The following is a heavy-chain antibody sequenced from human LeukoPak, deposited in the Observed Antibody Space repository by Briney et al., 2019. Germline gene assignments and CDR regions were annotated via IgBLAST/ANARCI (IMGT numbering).Heavy chain of an antibody. CDR1: GGSFSGYY. Sequence: SETLSLTCAVYGGSFSGYYWSWIRQPPGKGLEWIGEINHSGSTNYNPSLKSRVTISVDTSKNQFSLKLSSVTAADTPVYYCARGDFYDFWSGTHYYGMDVWGQGTTVTVSS. D-gene: IGHD3-3*01. V-gene: IGHV4-34*01. CDR2: INHSGST. J-gene: IGHJ6*02. CDR3: ARGDFYDFWSGTHYYGMDV.